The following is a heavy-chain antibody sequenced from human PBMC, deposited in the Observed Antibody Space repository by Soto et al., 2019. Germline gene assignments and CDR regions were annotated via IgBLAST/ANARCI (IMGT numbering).Heavy chain of an antibody. CDR3: ARRKMRLGDLSERGVHYYYYYGMDV. CDR1: GYSFTSYW. J-gene: IGHJ6*02. V-gene: IGHV5-51*01. Sequence: GESLKISCKGSGYSFTSYWIGWVRQMPGKGLEWMGMIYPGDSDTRYSPSFQGQVTISADKSISTAYLQWSSLKASDTAMYYCARRKMRLGDLSERGVHYYYYYGMDVWGQGTTVTVSS. CDR2: IYPGDSDT. D-gene: IGHD3-16*02.